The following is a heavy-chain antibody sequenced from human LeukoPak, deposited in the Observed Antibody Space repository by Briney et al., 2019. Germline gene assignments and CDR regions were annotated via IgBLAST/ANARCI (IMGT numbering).Heavy chain of an antibody. D-gene: IGHD3-22*01. CDR1: GSTFSTSA. CDR3: AKEDSRGHWFDY. CDR2: ISGSDTRT. Sequence: GGSLRLSCAASGSTFSTSAMSWVRQAPGKGLEWVSAISGSDTRTYYADSLKGRFTISRDNSKNTLYLQMDSLTAEDTAVYYCAKEDSRGHWFDYWGQGTLVTVSS. J-gene: IGHJ4*02. V-gene: IGHV3-23*01.